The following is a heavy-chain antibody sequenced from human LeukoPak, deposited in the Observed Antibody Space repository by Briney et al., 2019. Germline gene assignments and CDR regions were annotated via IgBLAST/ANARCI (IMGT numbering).Heavy chain of an antibody. Sequence: ASVKVSCKASAYTFSGYYIHWVRQAPGQGPEWIGWINFDSGGKIFAEKFKDRVPMARDTSISTAYMELSRLRSDDTAVYYCARQIVSGSMGCDFWGQETLVTVSS. CDR1: AYTFSGYY. CDR2: INFDSGGK. V-gene: IGHV1-2*02. CDR3: ARQIVSGSMGCDF. D-gene: IGHD2-21*01. J-gene: IGHJ4*02.